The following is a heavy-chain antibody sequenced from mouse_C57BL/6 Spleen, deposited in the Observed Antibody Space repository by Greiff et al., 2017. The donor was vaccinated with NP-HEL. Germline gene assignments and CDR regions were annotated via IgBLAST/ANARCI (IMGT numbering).Heavy chain of an antibody. J-gene: IGHJ2*01. V-gene: IGHV14-2*01. CDR2: IDPEDGET. CDR3: ARSRTGPSFDY. CDR1: GFNIKDYY. Sequence: EVMLVESGAELVKPGASVKLSCTASGFNIKDYYMHWVKQRTEQGLEWIGRIDPEDGETKYAPKFQGQATITADTSSNTAYLQLSSLTSEDTAVYYCARSRTGPSFDYWGQGTTLTVSS. D-gene: IGHD4-1*01.